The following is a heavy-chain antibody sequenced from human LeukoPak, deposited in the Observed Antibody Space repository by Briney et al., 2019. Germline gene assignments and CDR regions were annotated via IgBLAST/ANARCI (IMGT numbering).Heavy chain of an antibody. CDR2: IIPILGIA. CDR3: ARPQWGQLWFFDY. Sequence: SVKVSCKASGGTFSSYAISWVRQAPGQGLEWMGRIIPILGIADYAQKFQGRVTITADKSTSTAYMELSSLRSEDTAVYYCARPQWGQLWFFDYWGQGTLVTVSS. D-gene: IGHD5-18*01. J-gene: IGHJ4*02. CDR1: GGTFSSYA. V-gene: IGHV1-69*04.